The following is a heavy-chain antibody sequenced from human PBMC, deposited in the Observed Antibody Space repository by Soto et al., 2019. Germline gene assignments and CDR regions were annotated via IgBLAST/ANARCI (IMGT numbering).Heavy chain of an antibody. D-gene: IGHD3-22*01. CDR1: GVSISTYY. CDR3: ASTYYYDSSGYYAPFDY. J-gene: IGHJ4*02. Sequence: PSETLSLPCTVSGVSISTYYRSWIRQPPGKGLEWIGYIYYSGSTNYNPSLKSRVTISVDTSKNQFSLKLSSVTAADTAVYYCASTYYYDSSGYYAPFDYWGQGTLVTVS. V-gene: IGHV4-59*01. CDR2: IYYSGST.